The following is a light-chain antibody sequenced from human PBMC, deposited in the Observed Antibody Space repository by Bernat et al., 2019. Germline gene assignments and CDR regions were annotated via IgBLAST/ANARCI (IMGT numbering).Light chain of an antibody. V-gene: IGLV2-23*02. CDR2: EVS. Sequence: QPAWTQLASLLGPLGRSSPTPGPGPTRDVGVLNFSPCSNHHPGKPPNLMIYEVSKRPSGVSNPFSGSKSGNTASLTISGLQAEDEADYYCCSYAGSSTPFVFGTGTKVTVL. J-gene: IGLJ1*01. CDR1: TRDVGVLN. CDR3: CSYAGSSTPFV.